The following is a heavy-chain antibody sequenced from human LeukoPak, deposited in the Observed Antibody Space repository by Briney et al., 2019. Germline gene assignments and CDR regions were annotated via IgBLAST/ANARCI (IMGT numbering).Heavy chain of an antibody. J-gene: IGHJ4*02. CDR1: GYTFPGCY. V-gene: IGHV1-2*06. CDR2: INPNSGGT. CDR3: AREHSSSSGKVFDY. Sequence: ASVKVSCKASGYTFPGCYMHWVRQAPGQGLEWMGRINPNSGGTNYAQKFQGRVTMTRDTSISTAYMELSRLRSDDTAVYYCAREHSSSSGKVFDYWGQGTLVTVSS. D-gene: IGHD6-6*01.